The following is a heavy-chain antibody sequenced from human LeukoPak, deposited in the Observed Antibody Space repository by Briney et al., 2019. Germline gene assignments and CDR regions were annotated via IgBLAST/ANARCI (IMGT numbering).Heavy chain of an antibody. CDR3: ARVDLDSSGYFYYYYYMDV. CDR2: ISSSSSYI. Sequence: NPGGSLRLSCAASGFTFSSYSMNWVRQAPGKGLEWVSSISSSSSYIYYADSVKGRFTISRDNAKNSLYLQMNSLRAEDTAVYYCARVDLDSSGYFYYYYYMDVWGKGTTVTVSS. CDR1: GFTFSSYS. J-gene: IGHJ6*03. V-gene: IGHV3-21*01. D-gene: IGHD3-22*01.